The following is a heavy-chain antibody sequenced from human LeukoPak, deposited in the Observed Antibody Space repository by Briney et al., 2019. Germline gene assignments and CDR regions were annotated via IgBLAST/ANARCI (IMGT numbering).Heavy chain of an antibody. J-gene: IGHJ6*03. CDR3: ARGTYYYYYYMDV. CDR1: GGSISSYY. Sequence: SETLSLTCTVSGGSISSYYWSWIRQPPGKGLEWIGYIYYSGSTNYNPSLRSRVTISVDTSKNQFSLKLSSVTAADTAVYYCARGTYYYYYYMDVWGKGTTVTISS. D-gene: IGHD2-2*01. V-gene: IGHV4-59*01. CDR2: IYYSGST.